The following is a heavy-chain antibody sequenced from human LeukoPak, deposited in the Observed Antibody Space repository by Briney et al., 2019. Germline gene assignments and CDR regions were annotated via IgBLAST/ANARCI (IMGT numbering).Heavy chain of an antibody. CDR1: GFTFSTYW. J-gene: IGHJ5*02. CDR3: AKDGGWWWFDP. D-gene: IGHD2-15*01. V-gene: IGHV3-7*01. CDR2: IKEDGSEK. Sequence: PGGSLRLSCAASGFTFSTYWMSWVRQAPGKGLEWVANIKEDGSEKYYVDSVKGRFTISRDNSKNTLYLQMNSLRAEDTAVYYCAKDGGWWWFDPWGQGTLVTVSS.